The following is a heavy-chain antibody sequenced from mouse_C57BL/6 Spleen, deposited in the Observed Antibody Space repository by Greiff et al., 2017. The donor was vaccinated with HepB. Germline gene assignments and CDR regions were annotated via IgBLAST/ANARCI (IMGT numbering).Heavy chain of an antibody. CDR2: ISYDGSN. J-gene: IGHJ2*01. Sequence: EVKLQESGPGLVKPSQSLSLTCSVTGYSITSGYYWNWIRQFPGNKLEWMGYISYDGSNNYNPSLKNRISITRDTSKNQFFLKLNSVTTEDTATYYCARGQLGRYFDYWGQGTTLTVSS. V-gene: IGHV3-6*01. CDR1: GYSITSGYY. CDR3: ARGQLGRYFDY. D-gene: IGHD4-1*02.